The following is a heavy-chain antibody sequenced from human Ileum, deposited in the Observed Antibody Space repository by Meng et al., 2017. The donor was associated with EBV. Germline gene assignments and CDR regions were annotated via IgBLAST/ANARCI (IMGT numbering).Heavy chain of an antibody. V-gene: IGHV3-15*01. CDR3: EGWRY. CDR1: GFTFSNAW. J-gene: IGHJ4*02. CDR2: IKSTTDGGTT. Sequence: EVQLVESGGGLVKPGGSLRLSCAAPGFTFSNAWMTWVRQAPGKGLEWVGRIKSTTDGGTTDYAAPVKGRFTISRDDSKNTLFLQMDSLKTEDTAVYYCEGWRYWGQGTLVTVSS. D-gene: IGHD2-15*01.